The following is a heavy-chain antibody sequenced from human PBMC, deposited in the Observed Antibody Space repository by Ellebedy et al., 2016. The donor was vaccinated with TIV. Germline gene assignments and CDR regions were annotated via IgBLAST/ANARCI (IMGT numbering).Heavy chain of an antibody. CDR1: GGSIGSYF. CDR2: IDYSGNT. D-gene: IGHD3-9*01. J-gene: IGHJ5*02. CDR3: ARDPYDVLTGNNNWFDP. Sequence: SETLSLTCTVSGGSIGSYFWSWIRQPPGKGLEWIGYIDYSGNTNYNPSLQSRVTVSVDTSKNQFSLKLNSVTAADTAVYYCARDPYDVLTGNNNWFDPWGQGTLVTVSS. V-gene: IGHV4-59*08.